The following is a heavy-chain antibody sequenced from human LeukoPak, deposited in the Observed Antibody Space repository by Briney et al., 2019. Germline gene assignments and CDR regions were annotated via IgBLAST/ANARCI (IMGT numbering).Heavy chain of an antibody. V-gene: IGHV3-48*04. J-gene: IGHJ3*02. CDR3: ARVGSGYEDAFDI. CDR2: ISSSRSTI. Sequence: GGSLRLSCAASGFTFSSYSMNWVRQAPGKGLEWVSYISSSRSTIYYADSVKGRFTISRDNAKNSLYLQMNSLRAEDTAVYYCARVGSGYEDAFDIWGQGTMVTVSS. D-gene: IGHD5-12*01. CDR1: GFTFSSYS.